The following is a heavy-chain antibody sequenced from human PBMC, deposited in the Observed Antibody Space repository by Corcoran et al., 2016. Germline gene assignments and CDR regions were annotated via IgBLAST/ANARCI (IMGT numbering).Heavy chain of an antibody. CDR1: GGTFSSYA. V-gene: IGHV1-69*01. Sequence: QVQLVQSGAEVKKPGSSVKVSCKASGGTFSSYAISWVRQAPGQGLEWMGGIIPIFGTANYAQKFPGRVTITADESTSTAYMELSSLRAEDTAGYYCARVTVTSLTYYYYGMDVWGQGTTVTVSS. CDR3: ARVTVTSLTYYYYGMDV. CDR2: IIPIFGTA. D-gene: IGHD4-4*01. J-gene: IGHJ6*02.